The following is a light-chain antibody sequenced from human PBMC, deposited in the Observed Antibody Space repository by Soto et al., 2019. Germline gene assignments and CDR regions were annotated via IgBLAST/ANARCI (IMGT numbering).Light chain of an antibody. J-gene: IGKJ4*01. CDR1: QDITSY. CDR3: QQYDNIPYA. Sequence: DIQMTQSPSSLSASVGDRVTITCQASQDITSYLNWYQQKPGKAPKLLIYDASSLQTGVPSRFSGSGSGTDFTLTISSLQPEDIATYYCQQYDNIPYAFGEGTKVEIK. CDR2: DAS. V-gene: IGKV1-33*01.